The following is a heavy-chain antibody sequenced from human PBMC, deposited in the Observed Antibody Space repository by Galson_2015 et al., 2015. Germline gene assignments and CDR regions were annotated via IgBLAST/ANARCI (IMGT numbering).Heavy chain of an antibody. J-gene: IGHJ4*02. Sequence: SVKVSCKASGYTFTSYYMHWVRQAPGQGLEWMGIINPSGGSTSYAQKFQGRVTMTRDTSTSTVYMELSSLRSEDTAVYYCAREALWSSRGGSSGWYPFDYWGQGTLVTVSS. V-gene: IGHV1-46*01. D-gene: IGHD6-19*01. CDR3: AREALWSSRGGSSGWYPFDY. CDR1: GYTFTSYY. CDR2: INPSGGST.